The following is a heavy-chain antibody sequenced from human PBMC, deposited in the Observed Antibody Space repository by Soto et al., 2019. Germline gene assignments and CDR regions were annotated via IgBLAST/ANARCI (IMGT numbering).Heavy chain of an antibody. J-gene: IGHJ5*02. D-gene: IGHD6-19*01. CDR2: INSDGSST. CDR1: EFTFSSYW. V-gene: IGHV3-74*01. Sequence: EMQLVESGGGLVQPGGSLRLSCAASEFTFSSYWMHWVRQAPGKGLMWVSRINSDGSSTSYADSVKGRFIISRDNAKNTVYLQMNSLRAEDTAVYYCCTAVVGAGVYNWFDPWGQGTLVTVSS. CDR3: CTAVVGAGVYNWFDP.